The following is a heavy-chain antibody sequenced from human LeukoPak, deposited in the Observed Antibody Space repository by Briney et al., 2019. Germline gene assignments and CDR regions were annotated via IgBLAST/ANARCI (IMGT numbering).Heavy chain of an antibody. Sequence: SETLSLTCTVSGGSISSYYWSWLRQPPGKGLEWIGYIYYSGSTNYNPSLKSRVTISVDTSKNQFSLKLSSVTAADTAVYYCARGYGGETALVYYYYYYMDVWRIGTTVTVSS. D-gene: IGHD5-18*01. CDR2: IYYSGST. CDR1: GGSISSYY. V-gene: IGHV4-59*01. J-gene: IGHJ6*03. CDR3: ARGYGGETALVYYYYYYMDV.